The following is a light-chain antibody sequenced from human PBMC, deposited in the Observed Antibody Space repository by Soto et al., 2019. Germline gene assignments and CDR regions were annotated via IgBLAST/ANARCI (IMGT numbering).Light chain of an antibody. CDR2: AAS. CDR1: QGISSY. J-gene: IGKJ3*01. CDR3: QPLNNYPFT. V-gene: IGKV1-9*01. Sequence: DIPLTQSPSFLSASVGDRVTITCRASQGISSYLAWYQQKPGKAPNLLIYAASTLQSGVPSRFSGSGSGTEFTLTISSLQPDDFATYYCQPLNNYPFTFGPGTKVDIK.